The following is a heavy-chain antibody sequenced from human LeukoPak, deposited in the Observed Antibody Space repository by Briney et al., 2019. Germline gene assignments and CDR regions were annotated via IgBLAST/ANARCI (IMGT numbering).Heavy chain of an antibody. CDR3: AREGSSMILVASYALDV. V-gene: IGHV3-11*06. Sequence: GGALRLSCADSGLTLSDYYMSWIRQAPGKGLEWVSHISSTGTYTNYADSVKGRFTISRDNAKNSVYLQMNSLRAEDTAVYYGAREGSSMILVASYALDVWGQGTMVTVSS. CDR1: GLTLSDYY. D-gene: IGHD2-8*02. CDR2: ISSTGTYT. J-gene: IGHJ3*01.